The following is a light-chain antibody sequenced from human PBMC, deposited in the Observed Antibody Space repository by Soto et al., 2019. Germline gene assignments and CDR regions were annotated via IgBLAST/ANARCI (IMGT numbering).Light chain of an antibody. J-gene: IGKJ1*01. CDR2: GAS. V-gene: IGKV3-20*01. CDR1: QSVSSNY. CDR3: QQYGSGPRT. Sequence: EIVLTQSPGTLSLSPGERATLSCRASQSVSSNYLAWYQQKPGQAPRLLISGASNGVTGIPDRFSGSGSGTDLSLTISGLEAEDLAEYYGQQYGSGPRTFRPGAEVGIK.